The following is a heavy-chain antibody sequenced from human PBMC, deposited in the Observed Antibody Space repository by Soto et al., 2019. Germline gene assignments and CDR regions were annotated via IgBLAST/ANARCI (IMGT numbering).Heavy chain of an antibody. CDR1: GGSISSYY. V-gene: IGHV4-59*12. CDR2: IYYSGST. D-gene: IGHD2-2*01. CDR3: ARDRFYCISTSCYFYYGMDV. Sequence: PSETLSLTCTVSGGSISSYYWSWIRQPPGKGLEWIGYIYYSGSTNYNPSLKSRVTISVDTSKNQFSLKVSSVTAADTAVYYCARDRFYCISTSCYFYYGMDVWGQGTTVTVSS. J-gene: IGHJ6*02.